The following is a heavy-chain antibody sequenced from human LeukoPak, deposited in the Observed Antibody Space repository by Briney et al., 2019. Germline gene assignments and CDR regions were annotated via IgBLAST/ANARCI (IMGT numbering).Heavy chain of an antibody. D-gene: IGHD3-3*01. CDR1: GFIFSSYA. J-gene: IGHJ3*02. V-gene: IGHV3-23*01. CDR2: ISVSGGST. CDR3: AKTLGEFTSAFDI. Sequence: GGSLRLSCAASGFIFSSYAMSWVRQAPGKGLEWVSAISVSGGSTYYADSVKGRFTVSRDNSKNTLYLQMNSLRAEDTAVYYCAKTLGEFTSAFDIWGQGTMVTVSS.